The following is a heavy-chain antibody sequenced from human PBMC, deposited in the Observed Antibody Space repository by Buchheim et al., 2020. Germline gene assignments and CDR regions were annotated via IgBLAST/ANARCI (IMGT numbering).Heavy chain of an antibody. D-gene: IGHD1-14*01. CDR1: GGSISSYY. V-gene: IGHV4-59*01. Sequence: QVQLQESGPGLVKPSETLSLTCTVPGGSISSYYWSWIRQPPGKGLEWIGYIYYSGSTNYNPSLKSRVTISVDTSKNQFSLKLSSVTAADTAVYYCARDRGNRGIRYYRMDVRGQGIT. CDR3: ARDRGNRGIRYYRMDV. CDR2: IYYSGST. J-gene: IGHJ6*02.